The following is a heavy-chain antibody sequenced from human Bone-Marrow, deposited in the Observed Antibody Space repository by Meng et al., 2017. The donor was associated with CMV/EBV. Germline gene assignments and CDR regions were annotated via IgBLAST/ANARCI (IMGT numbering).Heavy chain of an antibody. J-gene: IGHJ4*02. CDR1: GFTFRNFG. CDR2: IKQDGSEK. V-gene: IGHV3-7*01. Sequence: GESLKISCAASGFTFRNFGMHWVRQAPGKGLEWVANIKQDGSEKYYVDSVKGRFTISRDNAKNSLYLQMNSLRAEDTAVYYCARDHSYSSSWSDYWGQGTLVTVSS. D-gene: IGHD6-13*01. CDR3: ARDHSYSSSWSDY.